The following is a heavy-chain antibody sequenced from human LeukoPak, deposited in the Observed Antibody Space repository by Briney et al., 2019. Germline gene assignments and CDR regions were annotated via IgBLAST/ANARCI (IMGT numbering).Heavy chain of an antibody. CDR3: ARGGGSSWLEFDY. CDR1: EYSFPNYC. J-gene: IGHJ4*02. CDR2: IYPDDSDT. V-gene: IGHV5-51*01. Sequence: GESLKISCKHSEYSFPNYCIGWVRQMPGKGLEWMGIIYPDDSDTRYSPSFQGQVTISADRSISTAYLQWSSLKASDTAMYYCARGGGSSWLEFDYWGQGTLVTVSS. D-gene: IGHD6-13*01.